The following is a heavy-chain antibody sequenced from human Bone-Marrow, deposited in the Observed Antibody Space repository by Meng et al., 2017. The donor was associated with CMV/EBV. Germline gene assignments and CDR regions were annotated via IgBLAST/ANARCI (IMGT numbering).Heavy chain of an antibody. CDR1: GFTFGDYA. D-gene: IGHD6-13*01. V-gene: IGHV3-49*04. Sequence: LKISCTASGFTFGDYAMSWVRQAPGKGLEWVGFIRSKAYGGTTEYAASVKGRFTISRDDSKSIAYLQMNSLKTEDTAVYYCTRHFQQLALDYWGQGTLVTVSS. J-gene: IGHJ4*02. CDR3: TRHFQQLALDY. CDR2: IRSKAYGGTT.